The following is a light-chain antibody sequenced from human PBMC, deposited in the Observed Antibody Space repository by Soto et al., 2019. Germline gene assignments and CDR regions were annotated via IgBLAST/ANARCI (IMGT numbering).Light chain of an antibody. V-gene: IGLV1-40*01. J-gene: IGLJ3*02. CDR1: SSNIGDGYD. CDR2: GNS. CDR3: QSYDSSLSGV. Sequence: QSVLTQPPSVSGAPGQRVTISCTGSSSNIGDGYDVHWYQQLPGTAPKLLIYGNSNRPSGVPDRFSGSKSGTSASLAITGLQAEEEADYYCQSYDSSLSGVFGGGTKLTVL.